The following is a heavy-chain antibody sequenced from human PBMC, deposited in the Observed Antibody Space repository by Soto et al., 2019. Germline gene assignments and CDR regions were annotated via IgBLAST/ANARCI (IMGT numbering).Heavy chain of an antibody. V-gene: IGHV4-59*01. CDR1: GGSISSYY. CDR3: ARVGSSGWLYYFDY. D-gene: IGHD6-19*01. CDR2: IYYSGST. J-gene: IGHJ4*02. Sequence: QVQLQESGPGLVKPSETLSLTCTVSGGSISSYYWSWIRQPPGEGLEWIGYIYYSGSTNYNPSLKSRVTISVDTSKNQFSLKLSSVTAADTAVYYCARVGSSGWLYYFDYWGQGTLVTVSS.